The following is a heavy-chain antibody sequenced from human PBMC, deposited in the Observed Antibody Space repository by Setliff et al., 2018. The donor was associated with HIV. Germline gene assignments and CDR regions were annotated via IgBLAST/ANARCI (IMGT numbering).Heavy chain of an antibody. CDR2: VYYSGST. V-gene: IGHV4-39*01. CDR3: ARVSTWIQLPYWYFDL. D-gene: IGHD5-18*01. J-gene: IGHJ2*01. Sequence: PSETLSLTCTVSNGSISNSAYYWGWIRQPPGKALEWIGSVYYSGSTYYNPSLKSRITISEDTSRNQFSLKLSSVTAADTAVYFCARVSTWIQLPYWYFDLWGRGTLVTVS. CDR1: NGSISNSAYY.